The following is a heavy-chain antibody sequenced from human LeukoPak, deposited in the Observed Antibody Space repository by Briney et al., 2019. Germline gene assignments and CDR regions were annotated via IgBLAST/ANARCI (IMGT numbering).Heavy chain of an antibody. V-gene: IGHV3-48*04. CDR1: GFTFSSYS. CDR3: ARDALESAYYDSSGPFDY. CDR2: ISSSSSTI. J-gene: IGHJ4*02. Sequence: GGSLRLSCAASGFTFSSYSMNWVRQAPGKGLEWVSYISSSSSTIYYADSVKGRFTISRDNAKNSLYLQMNSLRAEDTAVYYCARDALESAYYDSSGPFDYWGQGTQVTVSS. D-gene: IGHD3-22*01.